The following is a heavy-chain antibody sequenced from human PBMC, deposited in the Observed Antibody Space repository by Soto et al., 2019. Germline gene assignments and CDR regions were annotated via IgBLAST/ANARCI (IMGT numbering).Heavy chain of an antibody. CDR2: LSGNSGTT. D-gene: IGHD3-3*01. CDR3: AKGSKFTIFSANDF. J-gene: IGHJ4*02. Sequence: EVQLLESGGGWVQPGGSLRLSCAASGFTFSSYAMTWVRQAPGKGLEWVSALSGNSGTTYSADSVKGRFTISRDNSRNTLYLQMSSLRAEDTALYYCAKGSKFTIFSANDFWGQGTLVTVSS. V-gene: IGHV3-23*01. CDR1: GFTFSSYA.